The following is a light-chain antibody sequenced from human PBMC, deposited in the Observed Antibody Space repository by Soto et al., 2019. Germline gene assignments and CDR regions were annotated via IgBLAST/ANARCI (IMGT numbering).Light chain of an antibody. J-gene: IGKJ1*01. CDR3: QQYYSYSRT. CDR2: KAS. Sequence: DIQMTQSPSSLSAFLVYRFTISFGASQSISNWLAWYQQKPGKAPKLLIYKASSLESGVPSRFSGSGSGSDFTLTISSLQPDDLATYYCQQYYSYSRTFGQGTKVDIK. CDR1: QSISNW. V-gene: IGKV1-5*03.